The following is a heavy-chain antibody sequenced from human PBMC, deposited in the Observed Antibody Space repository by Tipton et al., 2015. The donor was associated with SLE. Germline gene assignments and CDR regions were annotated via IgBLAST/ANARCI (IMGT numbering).Heavy chain of an antibody. J-gene: IGHJ6*02. CDR2: IYYSGST. V-gene: IGHV4-39*07. CDR3: ARDRVVVVAAGSLYYYGMDV. CDR1: GGSINSSSYY. D-gene: IGHD2-15*01. Sequence: TLSLTCTVSGGSINSSSYYWGWIRQPPGKGLEWIGSIYYSGSTYYNPSLKSRVTISVDTSKNQFSVKLSSVTAADTAVYYCARDRVVVVAAGSLYYYGMDVWGQGTTVTVSS.